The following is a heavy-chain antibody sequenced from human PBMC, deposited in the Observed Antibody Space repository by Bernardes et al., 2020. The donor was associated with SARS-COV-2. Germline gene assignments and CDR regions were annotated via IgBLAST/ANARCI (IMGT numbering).Heavy chain of an antibody. CDR3: ARDRRYSDSVGFGMDV. CDR2: VYSGGRT. J-gene: IGHJ6*02. D-gene: IGHD3-22*01. Sequence: GGSLRLSCAASGFTVSMNHMTWVRQAPGKGLEWVSNVYSGGRTSYADSVKGRFTISRDNSENTVFLQMNSLRAEDTAVYYCARDRRYSDSVGFGMDVWGHGTTVTVSS. CDR1: GFTVSMNH. V-gene: IGHV3-53*01.